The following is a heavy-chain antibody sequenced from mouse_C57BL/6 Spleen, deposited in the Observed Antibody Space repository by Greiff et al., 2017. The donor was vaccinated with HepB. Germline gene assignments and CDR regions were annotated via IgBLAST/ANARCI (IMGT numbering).Heavy chain of an antibody. Sequence: EVQRVESGGGLVKPGGSLKLSCAASGFTFSSYAMSWVRQTPEKRLEWVATISDGGSYTYYPDNVKGRFTISRDNAKNNLYLQMSHLKSEDTAMYYCARDRVYYSNLFAYWGQGTLVTVSA. CDR3: ARDRVYYSNLFAY. CDR1: GFTFSSYA. CDR2: ISDGGSYT. D-gene: IGHD2-5*01. V-gene: IGHV5-4*01. J-gene: IGHJ3*01.